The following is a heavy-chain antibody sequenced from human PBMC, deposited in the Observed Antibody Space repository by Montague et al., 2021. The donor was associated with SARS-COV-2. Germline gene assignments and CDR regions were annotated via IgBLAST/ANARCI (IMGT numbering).Heavy chain of an antibody. CDR3: ATTGLSGESWFDP. V-gene: IGHV4-61*02. Sequence: TLSLTCTVSGVSISSGTYYWSWTRKPAGKGLEWIGRVDTSGSTNYNPSLESRATLSVDTSKNQFSLKLRSVTAADTVVYFCATTGLSGESWFDPWGQGTLVGAS. CDR2: VDTSGST. D-gene: IGHD7-27*01. CDR1: GVSISSGTYY. J-gene: IGHJ5*02.